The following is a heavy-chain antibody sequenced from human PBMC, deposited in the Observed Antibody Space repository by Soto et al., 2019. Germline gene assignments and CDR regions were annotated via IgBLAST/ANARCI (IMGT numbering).Heavy chain of an antibody. Sequence: QVHLVQSGAEVKKPGASVKVSCQASGYAFTTYGITWVRQAPGQGLEWMGWISAHNGNTNYAQKPQGRVTVTRDTSPSTAYMELRSLRSDDTAVYYCARGRYGDYWGQGALVTVSS. V-gene: IGHV1-18*01. D-gene: IGHD1-1*01. J-gene: IGHJ4*02. CDR3: ARGRYGDY. CDR2: ISAHNGNT. CDR1: GYAFTTYG.